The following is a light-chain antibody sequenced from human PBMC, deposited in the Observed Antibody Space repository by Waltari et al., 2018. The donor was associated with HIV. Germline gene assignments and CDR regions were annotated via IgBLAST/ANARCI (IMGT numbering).Light chain of an antibody. CDR3: LLSYSGARLLWV. V-gene: IGLV7-46*01. CDR1: PGPVTRGHF. CDR2: ATP. Sequence: QPVVTQEPSLTVSPGETVTPTCDSSPGPVTRGHFAYWFQQKPGQAPRTLIYATPERHSWPPALFSGSLLGGKPALTLSGAQLEDEADDFCLLSYSGARLLWVFGGGTRLTVL. J-gene: IGLJ3*02.